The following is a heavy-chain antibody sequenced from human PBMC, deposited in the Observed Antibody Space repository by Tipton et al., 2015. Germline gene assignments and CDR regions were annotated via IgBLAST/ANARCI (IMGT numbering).Heavy chain of an antibody. CDR3: ARVFHSSGHDGGVFGF. D-gene: IGHD3-22*01. Sequence: QLVQSGAEVKEPGASVKVSCKASGYTLTSYDINWVRQATGQGLEWMGWMNPNSGNTGYAQKFQGRVTMTRNSSISTAYMELSSMRSEDTAVYYCARVFHSSGHDGGVFGFWVPGTLVPVTS. CDR2: MNPNSGNT. CDR1: GYTLTSYD. V-gene: IGHV1-8*01. J-gene: IGHJ4*02.